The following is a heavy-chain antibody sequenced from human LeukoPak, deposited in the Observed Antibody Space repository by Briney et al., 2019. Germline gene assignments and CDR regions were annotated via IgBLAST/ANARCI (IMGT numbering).Heavy chain of an antibody. J-gene: IGHJ4*02. D-gene: IGHD6-6*01. CDR1: GGSISDYH. CDR3: ARGEAQFDY. V-gene: IGHV4-59*01. Sequence: PSETLSLTCTVSGGSISDYHWSWIRQPPGKGLEWIGHISYSGSTNYNPSLKSRVTISADTSKNQFSLKLSSVTAADTAVYYCARGEAQFDYWGQGTLVTVSS. CDR2: ISYSGST.